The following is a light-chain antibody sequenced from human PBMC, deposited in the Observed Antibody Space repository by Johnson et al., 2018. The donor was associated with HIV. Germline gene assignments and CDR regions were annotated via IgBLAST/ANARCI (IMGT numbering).Light chain of an antibody. CDR3: GTWDYSLRTAF. V-gene: IGLV1-51*01. J-gene: IGLJ1*01. CDR1: SSNIGNNY. CDR2: DNN. Sequence: QSVLTQPPSVSAAAGQKVTISCSGSSSNIGNNYVAWYQQVPGTAPKLLIYDNNRRPSGVPDRFSGSKSGTSATLGITGLQTGDEADYFCGTWDYSLRTAFFGTRTKVTVL.